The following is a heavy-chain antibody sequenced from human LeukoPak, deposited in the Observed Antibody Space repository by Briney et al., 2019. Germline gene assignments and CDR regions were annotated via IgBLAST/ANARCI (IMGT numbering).Heavy chain of an antibody. D-gene: IGHD3-22*01. Sequence: ASVKVSCKASGYTFTNFYMHWVRQAPGQGLEWMGWINPNSGGTNYAQKFQGRVTMTRDTSISTAYMELSRLRSDDTAVYYCARVTGNYYDSSGFGAFGIWGQGTVVTVSS. V-gene: IGHV1-2*02. J-gene: IGHJ3*02. CDR3: ARVTGNYYDSSGFGAFGI. CDR1: GYTFTNFY. CDR2: INPNSGGT.